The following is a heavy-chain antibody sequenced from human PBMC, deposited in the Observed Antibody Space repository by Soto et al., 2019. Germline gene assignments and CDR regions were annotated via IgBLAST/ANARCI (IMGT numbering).Heavy chain of an antibody. J-gene: IGHJ1*01. CDR2: LSWNSGNI. D-gene: IGHD3-3*01. CDR3: AKARGSSFLYNAEYFHY. Sequence: EVQLVESGGGLVQPGRSLRLSCAASGFAFDQYAMHWVRQAPGKGLERVSVLSWNSGNIGYADSVKGRFTISRDNAKNSLYLQMNSLRAEDTALYYCAKARGSSFLYNAEYFHYCGQGTLVTVSS. CDR1: GFAFDQYA. V-gene: IGHV3-9*01.